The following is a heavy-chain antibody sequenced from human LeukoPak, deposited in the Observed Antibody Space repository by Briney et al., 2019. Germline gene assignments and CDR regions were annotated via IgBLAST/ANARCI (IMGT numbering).Heavy chain of an antibody. D-gene: IGHD6-13*01. Sequence: SETLSLTCTVSGGSISSYYWSWIRQPPGKGLEWIGYIYYSGSTNYNPSLKSRVTISVDTSKNQFSLKLSSVTAADTAVYYCARHVPYSSSWSWPYYYYGLDVWGQGTTVTVSS. CDR2: IYYSGST. CDR3: ARHVPYSSSWSWPYYYYGLDV. V-gene: IGHV4-59*08. J-gene: IGHJ6*02. CDR1: GGSISSYY.